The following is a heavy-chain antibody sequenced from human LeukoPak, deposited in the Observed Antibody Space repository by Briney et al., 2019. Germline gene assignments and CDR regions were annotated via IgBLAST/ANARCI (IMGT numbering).Heavy chain of an antibody. CDR2: INGDGSST. V-gene: IGHV3-74*01. D-gene: IGHD6-25*01. CDR3: ARGPPWYFDL. J-gene: IGHJ2*01. Sequence: PGRSLRLSCAASGFTFSSYWMHWVRQAPGKGLVWVSRINGDGSSTAYADSVKGRFTISRDNAKNTLYLQMNSLTAEDTAVYHCARGPPWYFDLWGRGTLVTVSS. CDR1: GFTFSSYW.